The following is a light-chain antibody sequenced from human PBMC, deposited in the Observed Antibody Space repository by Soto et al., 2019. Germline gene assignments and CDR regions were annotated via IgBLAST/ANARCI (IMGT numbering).Light chain of an antibody. CDR2: TSS. CDR3: QQSYSSLVT. V-gene: IGKV1-39*01. J-gene: IGKJ4*01. CDR1: QTIATY. Sequence: IEMTQSPASLSASVGDRVTITCRASQTIATYLNWFQHKSGRAPKLLIYTSSSVNSGVSSRFRGSGSGTDFTLTINGVQPEDSATYYCQQSYSSLVTFGAGTKVDIK.